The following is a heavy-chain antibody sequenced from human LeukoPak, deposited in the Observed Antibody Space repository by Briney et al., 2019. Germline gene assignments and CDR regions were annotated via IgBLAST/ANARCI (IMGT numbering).Heavy chain of an antibody. CDR3: ARVGIGRYYDILTGYYNPDY. CDR1: GFPFSSSW. V-gene: IGHV3-21*05. Sequence: GGSLRLSCAASGFPFSSSWMTWVRQAPGKGLEWVSYISSSNSYTNYADSVKGRFTISRDNAKNSLYLQMNSLRAEDTAVYYCARVGIGRYYDILTGYYNPDYWGQGTLVTVSS. J-gene: IGHJ4*02. D-gene: IGHD3-9*01. CDR2: ISSSNSYT.